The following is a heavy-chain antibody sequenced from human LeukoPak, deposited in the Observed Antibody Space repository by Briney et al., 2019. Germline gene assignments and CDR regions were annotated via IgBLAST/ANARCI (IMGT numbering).Heavy chain of an antibody. Sequence: ASVKVSCKASGYTFTNYDINWVRQATGQGLEWMGWMNPNSGNTGYAQKFQGRVTMTTDTSTSTAYMELRSLRSDDTAVYYCARTSYDFWSGYLYWGQGTLVTVSS. V-gene: IGHV1-8*01. CDR3: ARTSYDFWSGYLY. J-gene: IGHJ4*02. D-gene: IGHD3-3*01. CDR1: GYTFTNYD. CDR2: MNPNSGNT.